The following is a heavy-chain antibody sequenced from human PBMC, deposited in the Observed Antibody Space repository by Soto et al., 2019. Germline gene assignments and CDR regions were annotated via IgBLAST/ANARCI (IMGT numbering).Heavy chain of an antibody. V-gene: IGHV3-48*01. D-gene: IGHD3-22*01. J-gene: IGHJ5*02. CDR2: ISSGTSTI. CDR3: ATEGDSSGWYNWFDP. CDR1: GFTFSRYN. Sequence: EVQLAESGGGLVQPGGSLRLSCAASGFTFSRYNMNWVRQAPGKGQAWVSYISSGTSTIYYADSVKGRFTISRDNAKNSLYLQMNSLSAEDTAVYCCATEGDSSGWYNWFDPWGQGTLVNVSS.